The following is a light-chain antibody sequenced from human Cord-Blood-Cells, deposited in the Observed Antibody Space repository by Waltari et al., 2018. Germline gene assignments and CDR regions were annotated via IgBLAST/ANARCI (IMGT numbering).Light chain of an antibody. J-gene: IGKJ4*01. Sequence: EIVLTQSTATLSLSPGERATLSCRASQRVSRYLAWYQQKPGQAPRLLIYDASNRATGIPARFSGSGSGTDFTLTISSLEPEDFAVYYCQQRSNWPPALTFGGGTKVEIK. CDR1: QRVSRY. CDR2: DAS. V-gene: IGKV3-11*01. CDR3: QQRSNWPPALT.